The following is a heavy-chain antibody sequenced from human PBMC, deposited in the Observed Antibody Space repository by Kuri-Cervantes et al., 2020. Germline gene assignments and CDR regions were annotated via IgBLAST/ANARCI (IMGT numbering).Heavy chain of an antibody. CDR2: ISDGGGNA. D-gene: IGHD5-12*01. V-gene: IGHV3-30-3*01. CDR3: ARMAYSGYDTFDY. J-gene: IGHJ4*02. CDR1: GFTFSIYA. Sequence: GGSLRLSCAASGFTFSIYALHWVRQAPGKWLEWVAIISDGGGNAYYADSVKGRFTISRDNSKNTLYLQMNSLRAEDTAVYYCARMAYSGYDTFDYWGQGTLVTVSS.